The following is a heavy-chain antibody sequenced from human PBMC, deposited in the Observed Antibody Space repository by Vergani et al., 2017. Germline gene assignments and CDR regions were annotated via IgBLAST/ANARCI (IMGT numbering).Heavy chain of an antibody. CDR1: GFTFSSYA. CDR3: ARPALYGDYVYYYYMDV. Sequence: VQLVESGGGLVQPGGSLRLSCAASGFTFSSYAMHWVRQAPGKGLEWVAVISYDGSNKYYADSVKGRFTISRDNSKNTLYLQMNSLRAEDTAVYYCARPALYGDYVYYYYMDVWGKGTTVTVSS. D-gene: IGHD4-17*01. V-gene: IGHV3-30*04. CDR2: ISYDGSNK. J-gene: IGHJ6*03.